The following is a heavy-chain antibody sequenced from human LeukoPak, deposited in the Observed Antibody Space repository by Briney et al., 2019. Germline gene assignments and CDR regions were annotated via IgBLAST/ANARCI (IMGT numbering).Heavy chain of an antibody. Sequence: GGSLRLSCAASGFTFNSYGMSWVRQAPREGLEWVSGFSGSGGSTYYPESVKGRFTISRDNSKNTLYLQMNSMGAEDTAVYYCAKDRYYGSGTTTNFDYWGEGNLVTVSS. D-gene: IGHD3-10*01. V-gene: IGHV3-23*01. J-gene: IGHJ4*02. CDR2: FSGSGGST. CDR1: GFTFNSYG. CDR3: AKDRYYGSGTTTNFDY.